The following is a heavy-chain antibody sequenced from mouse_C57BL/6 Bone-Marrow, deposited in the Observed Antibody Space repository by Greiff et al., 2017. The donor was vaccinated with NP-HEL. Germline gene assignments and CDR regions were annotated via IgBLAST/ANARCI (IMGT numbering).Heavy chain of an antibody. CDR3: AGHEDFPWAMGY. CDR2: FYPGSGSI. V-gene: IGHV1-62-2*01. J-gene: IGHJ4*01. Sequence: VKLQESGAELVKPGASVKLSCKASGYTFTEYTIHWVKQRSGQGLEWIGWFYPGSGSIKYNEKFKDKATLTADKSSSTVYMELSRLTSEDSAVYFCAGHEDFPWAMGYWGQGTSVTVSS. CDR1: GYTFTEYT.